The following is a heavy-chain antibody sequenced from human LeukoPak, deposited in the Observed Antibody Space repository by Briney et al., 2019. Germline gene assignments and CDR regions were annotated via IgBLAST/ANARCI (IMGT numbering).Heavy chain of an antibody. CDR3: AKDHIFRDSFDY. CDR2: ISTSGVST. D-gene: IGHD3-3*02. CDR1: GFTFSSYA. V-gene: IGHV3-23*01. Sequence: PGGSLRLSCAASGFTFSSYAMSWVRQAPGKGLEWVSTISTSGVSTFYADSVKGRFTISRDNSKNTLFLQMNSLRAEDTAVYYCAKDHIFRDSFDYWGQGTLVTVSS. J-gene: IGHJ4*02.